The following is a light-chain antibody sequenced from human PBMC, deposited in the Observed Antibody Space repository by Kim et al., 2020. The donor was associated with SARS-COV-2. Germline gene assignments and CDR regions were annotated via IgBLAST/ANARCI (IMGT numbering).Light chain of an antibody. CDR1: QSIISKC. CDR2: LTS. CDR3: QRCDSSPWT. V-gene: IGKV3-20*01. Sequence: EIVLTQSPGTLSLSPGERASLSCRASQSIISKCLAWYQQTPGQAPRLLIYLTSERVTGIPARFSGSGSGTDFTLTINRLEPEDFALYYSQRCDSSPWTFGQGTKVDSK. J-gene: IGKJ1*01.